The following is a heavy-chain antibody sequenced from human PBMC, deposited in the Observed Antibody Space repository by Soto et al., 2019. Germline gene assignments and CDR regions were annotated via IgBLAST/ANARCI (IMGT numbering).Heavy chain of an antibody. D-gene: IGHD3-10*01. CDR3: ASKNYYGSGSKLQY. V-gene: IGHV4-59*01. CDR2: IYYTGST. J-gene: IGHJ1*01. CDR1: GGSISSYY. Sequence: SETLSLTCTVSGGSISSYYWSWIRQPPGKGLEWIGNIYYTGSTNYNPSLKSRVTISVDTSKNQFSLKLNSVTAADTAVYYCASKNYYGSGSKLQYWGQGTLVTVSS.